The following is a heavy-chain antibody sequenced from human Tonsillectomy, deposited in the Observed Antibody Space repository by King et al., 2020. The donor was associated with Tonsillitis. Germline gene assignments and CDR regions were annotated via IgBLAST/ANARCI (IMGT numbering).Heavy chain of an antibody. D-gene: IGHD4-11*01. CDR3: AKDIGSASMTTVTLFYYYGRDV. J-gene: IGHJ6*02. V-gene: IGHV3-9*01. Sequence: VQLVESGGGLVQPGRSLRLSCAASGFTFDDYAMHWVRQAPGKGLEWVSGISWNSGSIGYADSVKGRFTISRDNAKNSLYLQMNSLRAEDTALYYCAKDIGSASMTTVTLFYYYGRDVGGQGTTVTVSS. CDR1: GFTFDDYA. CDR2: ISWNSGSI.